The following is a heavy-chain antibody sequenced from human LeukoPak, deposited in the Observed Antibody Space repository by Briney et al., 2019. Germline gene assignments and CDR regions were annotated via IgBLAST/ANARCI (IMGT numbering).Heavy chain of an antibody. CDR2: LNPNSGGT. V-gene: IGHV1-2*02. Sequence: ASVKVSCKASGYTFTGYSIHWVRQAPGQGLEWMGWLNPNSGGTNYAQKFQDRVTMTRDTSINTAYMELSRLRFDDTAVYYCARGGGTISGVVDYWGQGTLVTVSS. CDR3: ARGGGTISGVVDY. J-gene: IGHJ4*02. D-gene: IGHD3-3*01. CDR1: GYTFTGYS.